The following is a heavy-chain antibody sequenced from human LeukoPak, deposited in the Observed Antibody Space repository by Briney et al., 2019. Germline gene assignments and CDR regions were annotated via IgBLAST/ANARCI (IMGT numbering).Heavy chain of an antibody. CDR1: GLSFSNYV. Sequence: GGALRLSGAASGLSFSNYVMSWVGQARGRGLEWVSTNYYRGGLTDPADTVKGRFTIPRAKSRNMVYLQMNSLRAEDTAIYYCAKDHGAAVVPRRFDYWGQGTLVTVSS. J-gene: IGHJ4*02. V-gene: IGHV3-23*01. CDR3: AKDHGAAVVPRRFDY. D-gene: IGHD2-2*01. CDR2: NYYRGGLT.